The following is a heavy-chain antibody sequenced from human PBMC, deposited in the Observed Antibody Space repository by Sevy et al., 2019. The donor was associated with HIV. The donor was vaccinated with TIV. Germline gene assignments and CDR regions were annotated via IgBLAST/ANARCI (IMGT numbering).Heavy chain of an antibody. J-gene: IGHJ4*02. CDR1: GFTFSSYA. CDR3: AKGKGYSYGYNSVY. D-gene: IGHD5-18*01. V-gene: IGHV3-23*01. Sequence: GGSLRLSCAASGFTFSSYAMSWVRQAPGKGLEWVSAISGSGGSTYYADSVKGRFTISRDNSKNTLYLQMNSLRAEDRAVYYCAKGKGYSYGYNSVYWGQGTLVTVSS. CDR2: ISGSGGST.